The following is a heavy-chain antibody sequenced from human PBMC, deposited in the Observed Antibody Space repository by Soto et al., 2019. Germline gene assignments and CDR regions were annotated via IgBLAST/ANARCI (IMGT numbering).Heavy chain of an antibody. J-gene: IGHJ4*02. CDR2: IYSGGST. D-gene: IGHD4-17*01. CDR3: ARGLLGDHAGFDY. V-gene: IGHV3-53*01. Sequence: GGALGLCCASSVFTVSINYMSWVRQAPGKGLDWVSVIYSGGSTYYADSVKGRFTISRDNSKNTLYLQMNSLRAEDTAVYYCARGLLGDHAGFDYWGQGTMVTVSS. CDR1: VFTVSINY.